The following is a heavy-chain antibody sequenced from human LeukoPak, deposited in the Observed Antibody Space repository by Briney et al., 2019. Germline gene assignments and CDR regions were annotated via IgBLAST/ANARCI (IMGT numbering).Heavy chain of an antibody. J-gene: IGHJ6*02. CDR3: AREAYCGGDCYDMDV. CDR2: IDRDGSRI. V-gene: IGHV3-74*01. D-gene: IGHD2-21*01. Sequence: GGSLRLSCAVSGFTFSSYWMHWVRQAPGKGLVWVSRIDRDGSRINYADSVKGRFTISRDNGKNTLSLQMNSLRAEDTAVYYCAREAYCGGDCYDMDVWGQGTTVTVSS. CDR1: GFTFSSYW.